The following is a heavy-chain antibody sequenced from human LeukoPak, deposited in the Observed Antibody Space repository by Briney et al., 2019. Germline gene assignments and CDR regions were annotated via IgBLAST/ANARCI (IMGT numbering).Heavy chain of an antibody. CDR1: GGSISSYY. CDR3: ARHMSVTYDAFDL. Sequence: SETLSLTCTVAGGSISSYYWSWIRQPAGKGLEWIGRIYTSGSTNYNPSLKSRVTRSVDTSKNQFSLKLTSVTAADTAVYYCARHMSVTYDAFDLWGRGTMVTVSS. J-gene: IGHJ3*01. D-gene: IGHD2-21*02. V-gene: IGHV4-4*07. CDR2: IYTSGST.